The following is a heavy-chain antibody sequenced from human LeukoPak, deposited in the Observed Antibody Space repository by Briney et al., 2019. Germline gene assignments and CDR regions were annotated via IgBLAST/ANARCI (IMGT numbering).Heavy chain of an antibody. CDR2: FDPEDGET. CDR3: ATGWELRFDY. J-gene: IGHJ4*02. CDR1: GYTLTELS. V-gene: IGHV1-24*01. Sequence: GASVKVSCKVSGYTLTELSMHWVRQAPGKGLEWMGGFDPEDGETIYAQKFQGWVTMTRDTSISTAYMELSRLRSDDTAVYYCATGWELRFDYWGQGTLVTVSS. D-gene: IGHD1-26*01.